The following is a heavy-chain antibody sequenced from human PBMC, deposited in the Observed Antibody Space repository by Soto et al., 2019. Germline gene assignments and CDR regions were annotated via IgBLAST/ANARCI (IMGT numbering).Heavy chain of an antibody. CDR1: GFTFDDYA. CDR2: ISWNSGSI. V-gene: IGHV3-9*01. D-gene: IGHD4-17*01. CDR3: AKDSGDYVFPEGMDV. Sequence: EVQLAESGGGLVQPGRSLRLSCAASGFTFDDYAMHWVRQAPGKGLEWVSGISWNSGSIGYADSVKGRFTISRDNAKNSLYLQMNSLRAEDTALYYCAKDSGDYVFPEGMDVWGQGTTVTVSS. J-gene: IGHJ6*02.